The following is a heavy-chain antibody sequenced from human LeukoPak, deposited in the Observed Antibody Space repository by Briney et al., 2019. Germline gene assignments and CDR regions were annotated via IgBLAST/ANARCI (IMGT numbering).Heavy chain of an antibody. CDR1: GGSITRSTNY. J-gene: IGHJ6*03. V-gene: IGHV4-61*02. D-gene: IGHD2-21*02. CDR3: ARTYCGGDCRGYNYSYYMDV. CDR2: IYTSGST. Sequence: PSETLSLTCSVSGGSITRSTNYWNWIRQSAGKGLEWIGRIYTSGSTKYNPSLKSRVTISVDTSKKQFSLKLTSVTAADTAVYYCARTYCGGDCRGYNYSYYMDVWGKGTTVTISS.